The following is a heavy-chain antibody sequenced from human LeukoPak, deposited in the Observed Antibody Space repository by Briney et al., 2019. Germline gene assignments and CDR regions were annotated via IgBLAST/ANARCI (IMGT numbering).Heavy chain of an antibody. D-gene: IGHD6-13*01. CDR3: ARAGYSSSWYAQFPFSFDY. CDR2: IYYSGST. CDR1: GGSISSSSYY. J-gene: IGHJ4*02. Sequence: PSETLSLTCTVSGGSISSSSYYWGWIRQPPGKGLEWIVSIYYSGSTYYNPSLKSRVTISVDTSKNQFSLKLSSVTAADTAVYYCARAGYSSSWYAQFPFSFDYWGQGTLVTVSS. V-gene: IGHV4-39*07.